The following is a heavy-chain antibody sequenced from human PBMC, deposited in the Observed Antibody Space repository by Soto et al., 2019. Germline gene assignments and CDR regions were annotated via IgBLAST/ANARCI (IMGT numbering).Heavy chain of an antibody. J-gene: IGHJ4*02. D-gene: IGHD1-26*01. CDR2: ISNQSDQERP. V-gene: IGHV3-49*03. Sequence: PGWALSLSCTVAGFPFYVFAINWFRPAPGKGLEWVGLISNQSDQERPEYAAAVKGRFTTSRDTSNGIAYLQMSSLKIEASGVYYRTGAERPDTAYFSLHWGQGNLVTVSP. CDR1: GFPFYVFA. CDR3: TGAERPDTAYFSLH.